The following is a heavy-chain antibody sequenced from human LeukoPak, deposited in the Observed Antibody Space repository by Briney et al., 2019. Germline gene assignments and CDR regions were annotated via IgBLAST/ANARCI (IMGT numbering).Heavy chain of an antibody. J-gene: IGHJ4*02. CDR1: GFSFSNYD. V-gene: IGHV3-33*01. Sequence: QSGRSPRLSCAASGFSFSNYDMHWVRQAPGKGLEWVAVIWYDGSNKYYADSVKGRFTISRVNSKNTLYLQVNSLRVEDTAVYYCARGDPTVTTKQNFDYWGQGTLVTVSS. D-gene: IGHD4-17*01. CDR2: IWYDGSNK. CDR3: ARGDPTVTTKQNFDY.